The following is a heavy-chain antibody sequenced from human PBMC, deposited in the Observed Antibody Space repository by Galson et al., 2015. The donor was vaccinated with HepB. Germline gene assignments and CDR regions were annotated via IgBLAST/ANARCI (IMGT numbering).Heavy chain of an antibody. CDR1: GYTFTSYG. J-gene: IGHJ6*02. D-gene: IGHD4-17*01. Sequence: SVKVSCKASGYTFTSYGISWVRQAPGQGLEWMGWISAYNGNTNYAQKLQGRVTMTTDTSTSTAYMELRSLRSDDTAVYYCARDRVPVHYGDYWYVSKVYYYYGMDVWGQGTTVTVSS. CDR2: ISAYNGNT. V-gene: IGHV1-18*04. CDR3: ARDRVPVHYGDYWYVSKVYYYYGMDV.